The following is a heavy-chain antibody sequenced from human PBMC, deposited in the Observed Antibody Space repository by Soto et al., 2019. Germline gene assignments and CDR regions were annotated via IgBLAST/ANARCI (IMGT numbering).Heavy chain of an antibody. Sequence: PGGSLRLSCAASGLTFSIYSMNWVRQAPGKGLEWVSYISSSSTILYYADSVKGRFTISRDNAKNSLYLQMHSLRDEDTAVYYCARDPGDGMDVWGQGTTVTVSS. J-gene: IGHJ6*02. CDR1: GLTFSIYS. D-gene: IGHD3-10*01. CDR2: ISSSSTIL. CDR3: ARDPGDGMDV. V-gene: IGHV3-48*02.